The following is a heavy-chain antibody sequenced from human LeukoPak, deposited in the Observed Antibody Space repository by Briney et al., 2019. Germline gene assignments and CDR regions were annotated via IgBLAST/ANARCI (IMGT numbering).Heavy chain of an antibody. V-gene: IGHV1-2*02. CDR3: ARGDIRFDYYFDY. D-gene: IGHD5-12*01. CDR2: INPNSGGT. CDR1: GYTFTGYY. J-gene: IGHJ4*02. Sequence: ASVKVSCKASGYTFTGYYMHWVRQAPGQGLEWMGWINPNSGGTNYAQKFQGRVTMTRDTSISTAYMELSRLRSDDTAVYYCARGDIRFDYYFDYWGQGTLVTASA.